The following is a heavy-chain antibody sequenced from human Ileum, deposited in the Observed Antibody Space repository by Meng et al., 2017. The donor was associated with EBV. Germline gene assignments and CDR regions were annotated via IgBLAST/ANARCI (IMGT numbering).Heavy chain of an antibody. CDR2: IHHTRGP. J-gene: IGHJ4*02. Sequence: QWQLQESGPGPVGPSGTWSLTCSVSGDSISNEHWWSWVRQSPGKGLEWIGEIHHTRGPNYNPSLKSRVIISVDKSNNHFSLRLSAVTAADTAVYYCASNGAFSLDHWGQGTLVTVSS. CDR1: GDSISNEHW. V-gene: IGHV4-4*02. CDR3: ASNGAFSLDH. D-gene: IGHD2-8*01.